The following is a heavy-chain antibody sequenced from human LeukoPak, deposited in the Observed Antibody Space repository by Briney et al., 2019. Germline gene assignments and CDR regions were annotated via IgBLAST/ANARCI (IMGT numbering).Heavy chain of an antibody. V-gene: IGHV1-2*02. CDR3: ARGYYDFWSGYWHYFDY. Sequence: ASVKVSCKASGYTFTGYYMHWVRQAPGQGLEWMGWINPNSGGTNYAQKFQGRVTMTRDTSISTAYMELSRLRSDDTAVYYCARGYYDFWSGYWHYFDYWGQGTLVTVSS. J-gene: IGHJ4*02. CDR1: GYTFTGYY. CDR2: INPNSGGT. D-gene: IGHD3-3*01.